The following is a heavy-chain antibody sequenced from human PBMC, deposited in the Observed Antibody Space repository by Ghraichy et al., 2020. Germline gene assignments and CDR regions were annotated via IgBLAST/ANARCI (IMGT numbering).Heavy chain of an antibody. CDR2: INHSGST. D-gene: IGHD1-14*01. Sequence: SETLSLTCAVYGGSFSGYYWSWIRQPPGKGLEWIGEINHSGSTNYNPSLKSRVTISVDTSKNQFSLKLSSVTAADTAVYYCARGTGSEDRLGLPFDYWGQGTLVTVSS. V-gene: IGHV4-34*01. CDR1: GGSFSGYY. CDR3: ARGTGSEDRLGLPFDY. J-gene: IGHJ4*02.